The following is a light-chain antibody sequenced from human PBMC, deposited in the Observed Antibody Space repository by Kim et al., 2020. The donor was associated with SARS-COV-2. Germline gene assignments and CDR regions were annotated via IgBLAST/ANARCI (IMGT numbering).Light chain of an antibody. Sequence: PVELTFTRSRGHSRDAEAWHRKQAGKGTRYLMKGTRYGSHIKGGGIPDRFSGARSGAERDLPISSLQAEDGADYCCQTWGTGIRVFGGGTQLPVL. V-gene: IGLV4-69*01. J-gene: IGLJ3*02. CDR3: QTWGTGIRV. CDR2: GTRYGSH. CDR1: RGHSRDA.